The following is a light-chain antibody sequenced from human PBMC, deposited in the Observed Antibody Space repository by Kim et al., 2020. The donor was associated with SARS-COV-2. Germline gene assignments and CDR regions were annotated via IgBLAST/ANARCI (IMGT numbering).Light chain of an antibody. CDR3: SSFADSNSLL. J-gene: IGLJ2*01. CDR1: SSDVGGYNY. V-gene: IGLV2-8*01. Sequence: QSALTQPPSAAGSPGQSVTISCTGTSSDVGGYNYVSWYQQHPGKAPKLMIYGVSKRPSGVPDRFSGSKSGNTASLTVSGLQAEDEADYYCSSFADSNSLLFGGGTQLTVL. CDR2: GVS.